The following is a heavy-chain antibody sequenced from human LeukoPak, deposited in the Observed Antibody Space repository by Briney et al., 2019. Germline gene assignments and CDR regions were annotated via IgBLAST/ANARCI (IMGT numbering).Heavy chain of an antibody. Sequence: SETLSLTCTVSGVSIRSSSYYWGWIRQPPGKGLEWIGYIYYSGSTYYNPSLKSRVTISVDTSKNQFSLKLSSVTAADTAVYHCARRVRDSSGFYCYYGMDVWGQGTTVTVSS. D-gene: IGHD3-22*01. CDR3: ARRVRDSSGFYCYYGMDV. CDR1: GVSIRSSSYY. V-gene: IGHV4-31*03. J-gene: IGHJ6*02. CDR2: IYYSGST.